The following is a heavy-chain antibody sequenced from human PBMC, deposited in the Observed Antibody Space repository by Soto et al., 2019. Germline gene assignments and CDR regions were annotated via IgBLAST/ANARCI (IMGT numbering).Heavy chain of an antibody. J-gene: IGHJ3*02. CDR3: ARDTLEDSSGYDAFDI. CDR1: GGSISSSNW. Sequence: QVQLQESGPGLVKPSGTLSLTCAVSGGSISSSNWWSWVRQPPGKGLEWIGEIYHSGSTNYNPSLKIRVTISVDKSKNQFSLKLSSVTAADTAVYYCARDTLEDSSGYDAFDIWGQGTMVTVSS. CDR2: IYHSGST. D-gene: IGHD3-22*01. V-gene: IGHV4-4*02.